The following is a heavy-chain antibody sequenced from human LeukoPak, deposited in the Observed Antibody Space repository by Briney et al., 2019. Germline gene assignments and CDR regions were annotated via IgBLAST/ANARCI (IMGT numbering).Heavy chain of an antibody. CDR2: ISAHNGNT. J-gene: IGHJ6*03. CDR1: GYTFTSYG. CDR3: ARDKGTVATYYYYCMDV. V-gene: IGHV1-18*01. Sequence: ASVKVSCKASGYTFTSYGISWVRQAPGQGLEWMGWISAHNGNTNYEEKLQGRVTMTTDTSTSTAYMELRSLRSDDTAVYYCARDKGTVATYYYYCMDVWGKGTTVTVSS. D-gene: IGHD6-19*01.